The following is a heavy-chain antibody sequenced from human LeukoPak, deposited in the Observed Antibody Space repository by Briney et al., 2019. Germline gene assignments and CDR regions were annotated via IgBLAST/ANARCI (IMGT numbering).Heavy chain of an antibody. CDR2: INPNSGGT. J-gene: IGHJ4*02. D-gene: IGHD6-19*01. CDR3: ARGPRIAVALNPFDY. CDR1: GYTFTGHY. Sequence: ASVKVSCKASGYTFTGHYMHWVRQAPGQGLEWMGWINPNSGGTNYAWKFQGWVTMTRDTSISTAYMELSRLRSDDTAVYYCARGPRIAVALNPFDYWGQGTLVTVSS. V-gene: IGHV1-2*04.